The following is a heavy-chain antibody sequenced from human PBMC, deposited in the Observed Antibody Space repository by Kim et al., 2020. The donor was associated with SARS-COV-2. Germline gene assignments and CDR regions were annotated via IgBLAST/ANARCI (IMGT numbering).Heavy chain of an antibody. J-gene: IGHJ5*02. CDR1: GFTFDDYA. D-gene: IGHD6-13*01. CDR3: AKESWEQQLAHGGDVWFDP. CDR2: SSWNSGSI. Sequence: GGSLRLSCAASGFTFDDYAMHWVRQAPGKGLEWVSGSSWNSGSIGYADSVKGRFTISRDNAKNSLYLQMNSLRAEDTALYYCAKESWEQQLAHGGDVWFDPWGQGTLVTVSS. V-gene: IGHV3-9*01.